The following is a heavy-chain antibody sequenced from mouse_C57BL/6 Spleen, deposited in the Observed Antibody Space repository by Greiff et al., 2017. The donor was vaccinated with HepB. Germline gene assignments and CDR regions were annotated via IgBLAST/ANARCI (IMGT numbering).Heavy chain of an antibody. CDR2: ISDGGSYT. J-gene: IGHJ3*01. Sequence: DVMLVESGGGLVKPGGSLKLSCAASGFTFSSYAMSWVRQTPEKRLEWVATISDGGSYTYYPDNVKGRFTISRDNAKNNLYMQMSHLKSEDTAMYYCARDRSGYGFAYWGQGTLVTVSA. CDR1: GFTFSSYA. CDR3: ARDRSGYGFAY. V-gene: IGHV5-4*01. D-gene: IGHD3-2*02.